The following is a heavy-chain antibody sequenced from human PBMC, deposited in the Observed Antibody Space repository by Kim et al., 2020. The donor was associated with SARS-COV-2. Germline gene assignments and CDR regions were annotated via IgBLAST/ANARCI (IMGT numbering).Heavy chain of an antibody. J-gene: IGHJ4*02. CDR3: AREAVAGSFDH. CDR2: INGGNGNT. D-gene: IGHD6-19*01. CDR1: GYSFTTFA. Sequence: ASVKVSCKASGYSFTTFALYWVRRAPGQRLEWMGWINGGNGNTRYSQKFQARVSITRDTSATTAYLELSGLRSEDTAVYYCAREAVAGSFDHWSQGTLVTVSS. V-gene: IGHV1-3*01.